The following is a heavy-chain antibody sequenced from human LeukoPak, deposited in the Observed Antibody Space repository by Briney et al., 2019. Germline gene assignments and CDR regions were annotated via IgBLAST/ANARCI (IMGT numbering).Heavy chain of an antibody. J-gene: IGHJ3*02. CDR1: GGSFSGYY. V-gene: IGHV4-34*01. Sequence: SETLSLTCAVYGGSFSGYYWSWIRQPPGKGLEWIGEINHSGSTNYNPSLKSRVTISVDTSKNQFSLKLSTVTAADTAVYYCARPYCSGGSCYLHDAFDIWGQGTMVTVSS. D-gene: IGHD2-15*01. CDR3: ARPYCSGGSCYLHDAFDI. CDR2: INHSGST.